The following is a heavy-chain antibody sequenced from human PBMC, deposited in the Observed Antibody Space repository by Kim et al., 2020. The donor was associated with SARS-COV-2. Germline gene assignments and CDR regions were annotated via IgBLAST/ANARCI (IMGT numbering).Heavy chain of an antibody. CDR3: AREGGYSISWPLNWYFDL. Sequence: SETLSLTCTVSGVSISSYYWSWIRQPPGKGLEWMGYIYYSGSNNYNPSLKSRVTISVDTSKNQFFLKLSSVTAADTAAYYCAREGGYSISWPLNWYFDL. CDR1: GVSISSYY. J-gene: IGHJ2*01. D-gene: IGHD6-13*01. CDR2: IYYSGSN. V-gene: IGHV4-59*13.